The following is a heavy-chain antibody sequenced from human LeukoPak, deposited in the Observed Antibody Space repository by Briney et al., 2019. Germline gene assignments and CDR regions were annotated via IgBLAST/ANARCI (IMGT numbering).Heavy chain of an antibody. J-gene: IGHJ4*02. Sequence: PGGSLRLSCAASGFTFSSYGMHWVRQAPGKGLEWVAYTQYDGSNEQYADSVKGRFTISRDNSKNTLYLQMNSLRAEDTAVYYCAKDRCSSTSCYARNWGQGTLVTVSS. D-gene: IGHD2-2*01. CDR3: AKDRCSSTSCYARN. CDR1: GFTFSSYG. CDR2: TQYDGSNE. V-gene: IGHV3-30*02.